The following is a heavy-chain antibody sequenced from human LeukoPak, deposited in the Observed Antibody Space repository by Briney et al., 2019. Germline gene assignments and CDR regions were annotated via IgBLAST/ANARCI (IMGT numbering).Heavy chain of an antibody. V-gene: IGHV1-69*13. CDR2: IIPIFGTA. D-gene: IGHD2-15*01. J-gene: IGHJ4*02. CDR3: ARGGYCSGGSCYYY. CDR1: GGTFSSYA. Sequence: ASVKVTCKASGGTFSSYAISWVRQAPGQGLEWMGGIIPIFGTANYAQKFQGRVTITADESTGTAYMELSSLRSEDTAVYYCARGGYCSGGSCYYYWGQGTLVTVSS.